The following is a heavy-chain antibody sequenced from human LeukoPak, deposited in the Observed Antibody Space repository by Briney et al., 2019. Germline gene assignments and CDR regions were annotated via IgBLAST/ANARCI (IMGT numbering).Heavy chain of an antibody. CDR3: AREGSYISSFDC. CDR2: INSDGSST. Sequence: GGSLGLSCAASGFTFSSHWMHWVRQAPGKGLVWVSRINSDGSSTSYADSVKGRFTISRDNAKNTLYLEMNSLRAEDTAVYYCAREGSYISSFDCWGQGTLVTVSS. CDR1: GFTFSSHW. J-gene: IGHJ4*02. V-gene: IGHV3-74*01. D-gene: IGHD6-13*01.